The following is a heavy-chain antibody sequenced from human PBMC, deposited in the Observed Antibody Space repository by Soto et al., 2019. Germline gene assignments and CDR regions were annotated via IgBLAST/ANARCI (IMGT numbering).Heavy chain of an antibody. Sequence: PSETLSLTCAVYGGSFSGYYWSWIRQPPGKGLEWIGEINHSGSTNYNPSLKSRVTISVDTSKNQFSLKLSSVTAADTAVYYCARGLEYYDSSGYYGLNNWFDPWGQGTLVTVSS. CDR3: ARGLEYYDSSGYYGLNNWFDP. D-gene: IGHD3-22*01. CDR1: GGSFSGYY. V-gene: IGHV4-34*01. J-gene: IGHJ5*02. CDR2: INHSGST.